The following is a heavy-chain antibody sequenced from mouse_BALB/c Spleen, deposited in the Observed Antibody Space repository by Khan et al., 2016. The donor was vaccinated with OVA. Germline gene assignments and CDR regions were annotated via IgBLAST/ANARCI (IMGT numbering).Heavy chain of an antibody. Sequence: QVQLQQPGAELARPGASVKLSCKASGYTFTDYYITWVKQRTGQGLEWIGEIYPGSGNFYYNENFKGKATLTTDKSSSTAYMHLSSLTSEDSAVYFCARMDTTSLDYWGQGTTLTVSS. V-gene: IGHV1-77*01. J-gene: IGHJ2*01. CDR1: GYTFTDYY. CDR3: ARMDTTSLDY. CDR2: IYPGSGNF. D-gene: IGHD4-1*02.